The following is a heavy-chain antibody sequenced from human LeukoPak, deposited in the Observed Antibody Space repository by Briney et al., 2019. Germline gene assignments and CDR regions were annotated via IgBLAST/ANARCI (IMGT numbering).Heavy chain of an antibody. CDR1: GGTFSSYA. CDR3: ARWASSRICWFDP. CDR2: IIPIFGTA. Sequence: GASVKVSCKASGGTFSSYAISWVRQAPGQGLEWMGGIIPIFGTANYAQKFQGRVTITADESTSTAYMELSSLRSEDTAVYYCARWASSRICWFDPWGQGTLVTVSS. D-gene: IGHD3-16*01. V-gene: IGHV1-69*01. J-gene: IGHJ5*02.